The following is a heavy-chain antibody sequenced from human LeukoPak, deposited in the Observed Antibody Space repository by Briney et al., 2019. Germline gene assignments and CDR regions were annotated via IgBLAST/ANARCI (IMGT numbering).Heavy chain of an antibody. CDR1: GFTFSSYS. CDR2: IKGSGDSI. Sequence: GGSLRLSCAASGFTFSSYSMNWVRQAPGKGLEWVSYIKGSGDSIFYADSVKGRFTISRDNAKNSLYLQMNSLRAEDTAVYYCARDGQAAFDIWGQGTMVTVSS. J-gene: IGHJ3*02. CDR3: ARDGQAAFDI. D-gene: IGHD3/OR15-3a*01. V-gene: IGHV3-48*01.